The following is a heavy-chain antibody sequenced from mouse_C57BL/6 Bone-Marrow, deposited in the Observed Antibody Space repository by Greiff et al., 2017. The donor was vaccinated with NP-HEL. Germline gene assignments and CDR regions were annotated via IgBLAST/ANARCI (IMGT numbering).Heavy chain of an antibody. CDR2: ISSGGDYT. V-gene: IGHV5-9-1*02. Sequence: EVKLVESGEGLVKPGGSLKLSCAASGFTFSSYAMSWVRQTPEKRLEWVAYISSGGDYTYYADTVKGRFTISRDNARNTLYLQMSSLKSEDTAMYYSTRADSPFAYWGQGTLVTVSA. CDR1: GFTFSSYA. J-gene: IGHJ3*01. CDR3: TRADSPFAY.